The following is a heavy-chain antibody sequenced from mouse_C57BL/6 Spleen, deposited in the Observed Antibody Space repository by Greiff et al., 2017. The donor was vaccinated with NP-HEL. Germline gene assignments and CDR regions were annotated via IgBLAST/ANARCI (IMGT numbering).Heavy chain of an antibody. D-gene: IGHD2-5*01. V-gene: IGHV1-4*01. Sequence: VQLQQSGAELARPGASVKMSCKASGYTFTSYTMHWVKQRPGQGLEWIGYINPSSGYTKYNQKFKDKATLTADKSSSTAYMQLSSLTSEDSAVYDCAIRNYSNYVAYWGQGTLVTVSA. CDR2: INPSSGYT. CDR3: AIRNYSNYVAY. J-gene: IGHJ3*01. CDR1: GYTFTSYT.